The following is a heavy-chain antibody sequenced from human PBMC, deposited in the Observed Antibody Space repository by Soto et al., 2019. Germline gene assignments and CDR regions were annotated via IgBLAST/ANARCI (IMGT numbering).Heavy chain of an antibody. J-gene: IGHJ5*01. CDR1: GFMFSSYA. CDR2: ISASGGTA. Sequence: GSLRLSCAASGFMFSSYAMSWVRQAPGKGLEWVSSISASGGTANLADSVEGRCTISRDNSKSTLYLQMNSLRAEDTAVYYCAKLTYPSDSTGYYYERVSGWIDSWGQGTLVTVSS. D-gene: IGHD3-22*01. V-gene: IGHV3-23*01. CDR3: AKLTYPSDSTGYYYERVSGWIDS.